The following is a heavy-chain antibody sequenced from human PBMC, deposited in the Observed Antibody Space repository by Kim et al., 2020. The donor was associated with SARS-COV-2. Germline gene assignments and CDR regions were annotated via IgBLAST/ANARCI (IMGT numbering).Heavy chain of an antibody. CDR3: ATEPHVDSSGYYYFFDY. D-gene: IGHD3-22*01. J-gene: IGHJ4*02. CDR1: GYTFTSYY. CDR2: INPSGGST. V-gene: IGHV1-46*01. Sequence: ASVKVSCKASGYTFTSYYMHWVRQATGQGLEWMGIINPSGGSTSYAQKFQGRVTMTRDTSTSTVYMELSSLRSEDTAVYYCATEPHVDSSGYYYFFDYWGQGTLVTVSS.